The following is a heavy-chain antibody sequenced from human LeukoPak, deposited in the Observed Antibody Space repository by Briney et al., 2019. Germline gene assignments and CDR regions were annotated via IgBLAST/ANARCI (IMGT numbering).Heavy chain of an antibody. CDR1: GGSFSGYY. V-gene: IGHV4-34*01. J-gene: IGHJ3*02. CDR2: INHSGST. CDR3: ARRGDDYENAFDI. D-gene: IGHD4-17*01. Sequence: SETLSLTCAVYGGSFSGYYWSWIRQPPGKGLEWIGEINHSGSTNYNPSLKSRVTISVDTSKNQFSLKLSSVTAVDTAVYYCARRGDDYENAFDIWGQGTMVTVSS.